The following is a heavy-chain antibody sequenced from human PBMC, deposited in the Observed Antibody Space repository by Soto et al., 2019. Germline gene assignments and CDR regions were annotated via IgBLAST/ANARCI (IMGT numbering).Heavy chain of an antibody. J-gene: IGHJ3*02. Sequence: GGSLRLSCAASGFTFSSYELNLVRQAPGKGLEWVSYISSSGSTIYYADSVKGRFTISRDNAKNSLYLQMNSLRAEDTAVYYCARGSDSSGYFDAFDIWGQGTMVTVSS. V-gene: IGHV3-48*03. CDR2: ISSSGSTI. CDR3: ARGSDSSGYFDAFDI. D-gene: IGHD3-22*01. CDR1: GFTFSSYE.